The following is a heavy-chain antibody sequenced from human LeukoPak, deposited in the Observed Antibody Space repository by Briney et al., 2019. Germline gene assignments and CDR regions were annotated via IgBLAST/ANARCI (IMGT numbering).Heavy chain of an antibody. CDR1: GFTFSSYW. D-gene: IGHD2-15*01. J-gene: IGHJ4*02. CDR3: AKGPYCSGGSCRPRKLD. Sequence: PGGSLRLSCAASGFTFSSYWMSWVRQAPGKGLEWVSAISGSGGSTYYADSVKGRFTISRDNSKNTLYLQMNSLRAEDTAVYYCAKGPYCSGGSCRPRKLDWGQGTLVTVSS. V-gene: IGHV3-23*01. CDR2: ISGSGGST.